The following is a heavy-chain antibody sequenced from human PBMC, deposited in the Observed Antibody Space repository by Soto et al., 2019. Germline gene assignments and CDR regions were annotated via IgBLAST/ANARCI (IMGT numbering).Heavy chain of an antibody. Sequence: ASVKVSCKASGYTFTSYDINWVRQATGQGLEWMGWMNPNSGNTGYAQKFQGRVTTTRNTSISTAYMELSSLRSEDTAVYYCARTSPLLLWFGELLRKGYGMDVWGQGTTVTVSS. CDR1: GYTFTSYD. J-gene: IGHJ6*02. D-gene: IGHD3-10*01. V-gene: IGHV1-8*01. CDR2: MNPNSGNT. CDR3: ARTSPLLLWFGELLRKGYGMDV.